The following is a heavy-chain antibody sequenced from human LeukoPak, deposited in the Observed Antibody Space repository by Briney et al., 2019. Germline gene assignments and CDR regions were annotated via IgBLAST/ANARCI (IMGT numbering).Heavy chain of an antibody. Sequence: ASVKVSCTASGYTFTSYYMHWVRQAPGQGLEWMGIINPSGGSTSYAQKFQGRVTVTRDTSTSTVYMELSSLRSEDTAVYYCAGDPHDYGGNGNRGDYWGQGTLVTVSS. J-gene: IGHJ4*02. CDR2: INPSGGST. CDR3: AGDPHDYGGNGNRGDY. V-gene: IGHV1-46*01. D-gene: IGHD4-23*01. CDR1: GYTFTSYY.